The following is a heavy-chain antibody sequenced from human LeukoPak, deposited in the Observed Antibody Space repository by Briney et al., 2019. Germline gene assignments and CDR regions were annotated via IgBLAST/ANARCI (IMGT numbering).Heavy chain of an antibody. Sequence: GGSLRLSCAASGFTFSSYSMNWVRQAPGKGLEWVSSISSSSSYIYYADSVKGRFTISRDNAKNSLYLQMNSLRAEDTAVYYCARQEWDSDAWYYFDFWGQGTLVTVSS. CDR1: GFTFSSYS. V-gene: IGHV3-21*01. J-gene: IGHJ4*02. CDR3: ARQEWDSDAWYYFDF. CDR2: ISSSSSYI. D-gene: IGHD1-26*01.